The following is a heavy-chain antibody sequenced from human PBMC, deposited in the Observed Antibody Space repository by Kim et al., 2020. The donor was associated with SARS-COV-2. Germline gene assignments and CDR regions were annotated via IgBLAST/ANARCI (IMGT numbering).Heavy chain of an antibody. Sequence: GGSLRLSCAASGFTFDSYAMSWVRQAPGKGLEWVSAIRGSGSSIKYADSVKGRFTISRDNSKNTVFLQMDNLRAEDTAVYYCAKDRIAVADGTPFYPHIFDYAGRRTLLPVPS. CDR2: IRGSGSSI. CDR1: GFTFDSYA. CDR3: AKDRIAVADGTPFYPHIFDY. D-gene: IGHD6-19*01. V-gene: IGHV3-23*01. J-gene: IGHJ4*02.